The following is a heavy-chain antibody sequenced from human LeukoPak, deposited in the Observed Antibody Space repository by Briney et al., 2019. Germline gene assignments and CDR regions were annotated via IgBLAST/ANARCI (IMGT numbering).Heavy chain of an antibody. D-gene: IGHD2-2*01. CDR1: GFSFSSYW. V-gene: IGHV3-74*01. CDR3: ARDLREYQLLSSYYYYYYMDV. Sequence: PGGSLRLSCAASGFSFSSYWMHWVRQAPGKGLVWVSRINSDGSSTSYADSVKGRFTISRDNAKNTLYLQINSLTAEDTAVYYCARDLREYQLLSSYYYYYYMDVWGKGTTVTVSS. CDR2: INSDGSST. J-gene: IGHJ6*03.